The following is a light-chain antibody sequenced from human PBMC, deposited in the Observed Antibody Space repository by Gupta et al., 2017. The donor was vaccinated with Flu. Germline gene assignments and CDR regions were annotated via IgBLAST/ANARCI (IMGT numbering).Light chain of an antibody. Sequence: DIQMTQSPSSLSASVGDRVTITCRASQNINTYLYWYQQRPGNSPKLLIYGASSLQSGVPSRFSGSGSGTNFILTISSRQAGDFATYYCQQTHSTPNTFGQGTKLDIK. CDR3: QQTHSTPNT. CDR1: QNINTY. V-gene: IGKV1-39*01. CDR2: GAS. J-gene: IGKJ2*01.